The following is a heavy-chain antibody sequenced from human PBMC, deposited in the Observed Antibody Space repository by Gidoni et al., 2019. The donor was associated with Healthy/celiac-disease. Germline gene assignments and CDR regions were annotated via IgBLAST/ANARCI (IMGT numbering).Heavy chain of an antibody. CDR3: VKVIAVARYMDY. D-gene: IGHD6-13*01. J-gene: IGHJ4*02. CDR1: GFTFSSYA. V-gene: IGHV3-64*05. Sequence: EVQLVASGGGLVQPGGSLRLSCSAAGFTFSSYAMHWVRQAPGKGREYVSAISSKGGSTYYADAVQGRFTISRDNSKNTRYIQLISMRAEDTAVYYCVKVIAVARYMDYWGQGTLVPVSS. CDR2: ISSKGGST.